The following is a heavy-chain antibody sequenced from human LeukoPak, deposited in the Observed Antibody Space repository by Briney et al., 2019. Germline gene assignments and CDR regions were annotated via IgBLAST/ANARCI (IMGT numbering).Heavy chain of an antibody. CDR2: INHSGST. D-gene: IGHD5-12*01. CDR3: ARGHIVATIYYYYYYMDV. Sequence: SETLSLTCAVYGGSFSGYYWSWIRQPPGKGLEWIGEINHSGSTNYNPSLKSRVTISVDTSKNQFSLKLSSVTAADTAVYYCARGHIVATIYYYYYYMDVWGQGTLVTVSS. CDR1: GGSFSGYY. J-gene: IGHJ6*03. V-gene: IGHV4-34*01.